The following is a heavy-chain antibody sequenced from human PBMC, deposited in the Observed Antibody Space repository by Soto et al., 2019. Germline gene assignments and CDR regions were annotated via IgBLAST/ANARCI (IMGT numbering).Heavy chain of an antibody. CDR3: AADLRFDP. Sequence: ASVEVSCKASGFPFTSSPVQWVRQARGQRLEWIGWIVVGSGNTNYAQKSQERVTITRDMSTSTAYMELSSLRSEDTAVYYCAADLRFDPWGQGTLVTVSS. CDR1: GFPFTSSP. CDR2: IVVGSGNT. V-gene: IGHV1-58*01. J-gene: IGHJ5*02.